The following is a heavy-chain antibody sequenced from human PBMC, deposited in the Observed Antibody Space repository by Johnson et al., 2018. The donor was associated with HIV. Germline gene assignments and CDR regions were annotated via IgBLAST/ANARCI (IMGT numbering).Heavy chain of an antibody. J-gene: IGHJ3*02. Sequence: QMQLVESGGGVVQTGTSLRLSCAASGFTFNTYGMHWVRQAPGKGLEWVALMSHDGSNKYYTDPVKGRFTISRDNSKNALYLQMHNLTTEDTAVYYCARDQTGVTTIWGQGTMVTVSS. CDR1: GFTFNTYG. CDR2: MSHDGSNK. D-gene: IGHD7-27*01. V-gene: IGHV3-30*03. CDR3: ARDQTGVTTI.